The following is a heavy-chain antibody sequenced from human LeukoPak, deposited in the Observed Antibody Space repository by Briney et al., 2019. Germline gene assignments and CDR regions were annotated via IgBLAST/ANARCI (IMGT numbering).Heavy chain of an antibody. D-gene: IGHD2-2*01. J-gene: IGHJ4*02. V-gene: IGHV4-59*08. CDR2: MHYTGST. Sequence: SETLSLTCTVSGESMSGFYWNWIRQPPGKGLEWIGYMHYTGSTNYNPSLKSRVTISIDTSKSQFSLKLSSVTASDTAVYYCASLGYCSSTSCSPFAYWGQGTLVTVSS. CDR3: ASLGYCSSTSCSPFAY. CDR1: GESMSGFY.